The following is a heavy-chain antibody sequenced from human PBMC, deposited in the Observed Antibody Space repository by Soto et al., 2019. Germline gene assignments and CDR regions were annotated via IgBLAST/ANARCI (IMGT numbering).Heavy chain of an antibody. Sequence: QVQLAQSGPGLVKPSQTLSLTCNISGGSITSTNHYWSWIRQSPREGLEWIGYIFDSGTTHYNPSFEGRVTILGDTSQSQFSLTMHSVTVADSAVYYCAREVSGTGAFDYWGRGTLVTVSS. CDR2: IFDSGTT. D-gene: IGHD2-8*02. CDR3: AREVSGTGAFDY. J-gene: IGHJ4*02. V-gene: IGHV4-31*02. CDR1: GGSITSTNHY.